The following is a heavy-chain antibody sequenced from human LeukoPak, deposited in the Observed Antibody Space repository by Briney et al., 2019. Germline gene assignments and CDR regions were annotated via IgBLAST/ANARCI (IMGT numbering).Heavy chain of an antibody. J-gene: IGHJ4*02. CDR2: ISYDGSNK. D-gene: IGHD2-2*01. CDR3: ARGDCSSTTCYPGINY. Sequence: GGSLRLSCAASGFIFSNYARHWVRQAPGKGLQWVAVISYDGSNKYYADSVKGRFTISRDNLKNTLYLQMNSLRAEDTAVYYCARGDCSSTTCYPGINYWGQGTLVTVSS. CDR1: GFIFSNYA. V-gene: IGHV3-30-3*01.